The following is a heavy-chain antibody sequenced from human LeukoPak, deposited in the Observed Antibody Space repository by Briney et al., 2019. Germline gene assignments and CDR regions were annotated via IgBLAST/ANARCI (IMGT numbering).Heavy chain of an antibody. CDR3: ARAPVVVPAAPMWFDP. V-gene: IGHV1-18*01. CDR2: ISAYNGNT. CDR1: GYTFTSYG. J-gene: IGHJ5*02. Sequence: GASVKVSCKASGYTFTSYGISWVRQAPGQGLEWMGWISAYNGNTDYAQRFQGRVTMTTDTSTNTAYMELRSLRSDDTAVYYCARAPVVVPAAPMWFDPWGQGTLVTVSS. D-gene: IGHD2-2*01.